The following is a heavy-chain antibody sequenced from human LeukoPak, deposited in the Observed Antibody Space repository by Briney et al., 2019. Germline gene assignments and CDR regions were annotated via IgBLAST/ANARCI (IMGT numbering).Heavy chain of an antibody. V-gene: IGHV1-18*01. CDR3: ARNPPHTSMVLQSDN. CDR1: GYTFISYG. D-gene: IGHD5-18*01. J-gene: IGHJ4*02. Sequence: GASVKVSCKASGYTFISYGITWVRQAPGQGLEWLASISVYNGKTNYARKFQGRVTMTTDTSTSTAYTELTSLRSDDTAVYYCARNPPHTSMVLQSDNWGQGALVTVSS. CDR2: ISVYNGKT.